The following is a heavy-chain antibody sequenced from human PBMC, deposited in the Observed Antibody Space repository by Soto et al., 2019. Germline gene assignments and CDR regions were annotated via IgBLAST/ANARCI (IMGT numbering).Heavy chain of an antibody. CDR1: GFTFSSCA. Sequence: GGSLRLSCAASGFTFSSCAMSWVRQAPGKGLEWVSGIGGSGDDTEYTDSVKGRFTISRDNAKNSLYLQMNSLRAEDTAVYYCAKPRGYYDSSGYPTPDYWGQGTLVTVSS. V-gene: IGHV3-23*01. CDR3: AKPRGYYDSSGYPTPDY. J-gene: IGHJ4*02. CDR2: IGGSGDDT. D-gene: IGHD3-22*01.